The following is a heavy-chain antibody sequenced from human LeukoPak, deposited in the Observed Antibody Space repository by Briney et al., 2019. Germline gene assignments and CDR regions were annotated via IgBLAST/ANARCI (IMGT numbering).Heavy chain of an antibody. Sequence: SETLSLTCTLSGYSISSGYYWGWIRQPPGKGLEWIGSIYHSGSTYYNPSLKSRVTISVDTSKNQFSLKLSSVTAADTAVYYCARTRTTSACFDYWGQGTLVTVSS. V-gene: IGHV4-38-2*02. CDR2: IYHSGST. CDR3: ARTRTTSACFDY. CDR1: GYSISSGYY. J-gene: IGHJ4*02. D-gene: IGHD4-17*01.